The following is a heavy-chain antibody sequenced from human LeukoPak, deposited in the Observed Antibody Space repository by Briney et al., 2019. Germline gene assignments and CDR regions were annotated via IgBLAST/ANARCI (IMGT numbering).Heavy chain of an antibody. CDR1: GFTFSSYW. D-gene: IGHD2-2*01. Sequence: GGSLRLSCAASGFTFSSYWMSWVRQAPGKGLEWVANIKQDGSEKYYVDSVKGRFTISRDNAKNSLYLQMNSLRAEDTAVYYCARERGGYCSSTSCYRLNYYYYYYMDVWGKGTTVTISS. CDR2: IKQDGSEK. J-gene: IGHJ6*03. CDR3: ARERGGYCSSTSCYRLNYYYYYYMDV. V-gene: IGHV3-7*01.